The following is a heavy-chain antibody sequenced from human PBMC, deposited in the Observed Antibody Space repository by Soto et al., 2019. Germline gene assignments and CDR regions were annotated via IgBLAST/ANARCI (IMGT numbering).Heavy chain of an antibody. CDR2: IYYSGLT. V-gene: IGHV4-31*03. Sequence: PSETLSLTCSVSGDSISTEGYYWSWIRQHPGKGLEWIGYIYYSGLTSYNPSLKSRVTISVDTSKNQFSLKLSSVTAADTAVYYCARGVSSLHVFDYWGQGTLVTVSS. CDR1: GDSISTEGYY. CDR3: ARGVSSLHVFDY. D-gene: IGHD6-6*01. J-gene: IGHJ4*02.